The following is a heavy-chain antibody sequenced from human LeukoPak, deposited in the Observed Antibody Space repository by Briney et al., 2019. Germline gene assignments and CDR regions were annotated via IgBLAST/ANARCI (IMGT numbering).Heavy chain of an antibody. J-gene: IGHJ6*02. Sequence: GGSLRLSCAASGFTFSSYGMHWVRQAPGKGLEWVAVISYDGSNKYYANSVKGRFTISRDNSKNTLYLQMNSLRAEDTAVYYCAKERDSSGWRSYYYYYGMDVWGQGTTVTVSS. CDR2: ISYDGSNK. CDR1: GFTFSSYG. V-gene: IGHV3-30*18. CDR3: AKERDSSGWRSYYYYYGMDV. D-gene: IGHD6-19*01.